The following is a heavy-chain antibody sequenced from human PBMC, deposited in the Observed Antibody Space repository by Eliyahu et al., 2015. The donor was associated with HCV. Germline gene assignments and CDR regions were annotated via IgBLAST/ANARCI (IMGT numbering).Heavy chain of an antibody. V-gene: IGHV4-34*02. CDR1: GGSFNSYY. CDR3: ARARRSGSYFDY. D-gene: IGHD3-10*01. Sequence: QVHLQQWGAGLLKPSETLSLTXAVYGGSFNSYYWTWIRQPPDKGLEWIGEINNKGTSNYNASLKSRVTMSLDTSTNQLLLNLTSVTAADTSVYYCARARRSGSYFDYWGQGMPVTVSS. J-gene: IGHJ4*02. CDR2: INNKGTS.